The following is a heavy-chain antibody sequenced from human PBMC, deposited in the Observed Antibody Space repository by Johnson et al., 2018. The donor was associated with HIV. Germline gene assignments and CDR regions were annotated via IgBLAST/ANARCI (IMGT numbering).Heavy chain of an antibody. J-gene: IGHJ3*02. Sequence: QVLLVESGGGLVQPGGSLRLSCAASGFTFSSYAMHWVRQAPGKGLEWVAVISYDGSNKYYADSVKGRFTISRDNSKNTLYLQMNSLRAEDTAVYYCARDFDYYDSSGYQAISYAFDIWGQGTMVTVSS. CDR2: ISYDGSNK. CDR1: GFTFSSYA. D-gene: IGHD3-22*01. V-gene: IGHV3-30*04. CDR3: ARDFDYYDSSGYQAISYAFDI.